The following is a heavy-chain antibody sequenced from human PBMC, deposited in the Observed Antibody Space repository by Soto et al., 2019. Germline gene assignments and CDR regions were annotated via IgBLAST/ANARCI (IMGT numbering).Heavy chain of an antibody. CDR3: ARETVYDFWSGYYYYFDY. CDR2: IHSSGST. V-gene: IGHV4-4*07. Sequence: QVQLQESGPGLVKPSETLSLTCSVSGGSISDSYWSWIRQPAGKGLEWIGRIHSSGSTKYNPSLKSRVTMSVDTSKNQFSLKLNSVTAADTAVYFCARETVYDFWSGYYYYFDYWGQGTLVTVSS. D-gene: IGHD3-3*01. J-gene: IGHJ4*02. CDR1: GGSISDSY.